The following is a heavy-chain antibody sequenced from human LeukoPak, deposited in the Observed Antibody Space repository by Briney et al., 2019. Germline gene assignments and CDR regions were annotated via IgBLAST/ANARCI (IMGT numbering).Heavy chain of an antibody. Sequence: PGGSLRLSCAATGLTFSNFPMHWVRQAPGKGLEWVAVISYDGNTKYYADSVKGRFAITKDNSKNTLFLQMSSLRAEDTAVYYCAREAIGTTKSDDAFDIWGQGTMVTVSS. CDR1: GLTFSNFP. J-gene: IGHJ3*02. CDR3: AREAIGTTKSDDAFDI. CDR2: ISYDGNTK. V-gene: IGHV3-30*09. D-gene: IGHD1-1*01.